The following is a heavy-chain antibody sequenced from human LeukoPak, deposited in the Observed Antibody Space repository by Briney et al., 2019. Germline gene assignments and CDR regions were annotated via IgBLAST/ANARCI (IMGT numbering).Heavy chain of an antibody. J-gene: IGHJ3*02. CDR1: GYTFTSYY. V-gene: IGHV1-46*01. Sequence: GASVKVSCKASGYTFTSYYMHWVRQAPGQGLEWMGIINPSGGSTSYAQKFQGRVTMTRDMSTSTVYMELSSLRSEDTAVYYCARGLQETLAWLRAFSAFDIWGQGTMVTVSS. CDR3: ARGLQETLAWLRAFSAFDI. CDR2: INPSGGST. D-gene: IGHD5-24*01.